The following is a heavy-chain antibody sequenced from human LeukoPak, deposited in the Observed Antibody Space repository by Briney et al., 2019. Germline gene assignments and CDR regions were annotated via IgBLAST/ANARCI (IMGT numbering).Heavy chain of an antibody. CDR2: IYSGGST. V-gene: IGHV3-53*01. D-gene: IGHD6-19*01. CDR1: GFTVSSYY. J-gene: IGHJ4*02. Sequence: GGSLRLSCAASGFTVSSYYMSWVRQAPGKGLEWVSVIYSGGSTYYADSVKGRFTITRDNSKNTLYLQMNSLRAEDTAVYYCASGGIAVADSFWGQGTLVTVSS. CDR3: ASGGIAVADSF.